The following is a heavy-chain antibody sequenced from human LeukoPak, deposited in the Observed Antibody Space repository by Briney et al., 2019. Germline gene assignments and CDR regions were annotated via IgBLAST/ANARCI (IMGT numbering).Heavy chain of an antibody. Sequence: SETLSLTCTVSGGSISSSSYYWGWIRQPPGTGLEWIGSIYYSGSTYYNPSLKSRVTISVDTSKNQFSLKLSSVTAADTAVYYCARRTGGVISYYYGSGSYYFDYWGQGTLVTVSS. D-gene: IGHD3-10*01. CDR2: IYYSGST. CDR3: ARRTGGVISYYYGSGSYYFDY. CDR1: GGSISSSSYY. J-gene: IGHJ4*02. V-gene: IGHV4-39*01.